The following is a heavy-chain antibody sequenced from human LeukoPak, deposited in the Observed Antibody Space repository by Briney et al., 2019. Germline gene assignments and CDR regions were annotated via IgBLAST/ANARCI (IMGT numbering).Heavy chain of an antibody. Sequence: GESLKISCKGSGYSFTSYWITWVRLMPGKGLEWMRRIDPSDSYTNYSPSFQCHVTISVDKSISTAYLQWSSLKASDTAMYYCATLNSGSYYGLGFFDLWGRGTLVTVST. J-gene: IGHJ2*01. CDR1: GYSFTSYW. CDR3: ATLNSGSYYGLGFFDL. V-gene: IGHV5-10-1*01. D-gene: IGHD1-26*01. CDR2: IDPSDSYT.